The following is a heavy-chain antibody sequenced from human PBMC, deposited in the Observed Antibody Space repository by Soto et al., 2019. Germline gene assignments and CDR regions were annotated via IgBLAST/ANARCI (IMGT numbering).Heavy chain of an antibody. CDR2: IYYSGST. V-gene: IGHV4-59*08. CDR3: ARLHVPFLSWFDP. J-gene: IGHJ5*02. D-gene: IGHD3-16*02. Sequence: QVQLQESGPGLVKPSETLSLTCTVSGGSISSYYWSWIRQPPGKGLEWIGYIYYSGSTNYNSSLKSRVTISVDMSTNQFSLKLSSVTAADTAVYYCARLHVPFLSWFDPWGQGTLITVSS. CDR1: GGSISSYY.